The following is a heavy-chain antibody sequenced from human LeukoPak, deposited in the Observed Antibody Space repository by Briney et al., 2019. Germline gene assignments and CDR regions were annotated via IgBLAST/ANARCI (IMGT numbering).Heavy chain of an antibody. CDR2: ISSSSTTI. D-gene: IGHD6-6*01. V-gene: IGHV3-48*04. J-gene: IGHJ5*02. CDR3: ARELYHSRCWFDP. CDR1: GFTFSSYS. Sequence: GGSLRLSCAASGFTFSSYSMMWVRQAPGKGLEWVSYISSSSTTIHYADSVKGRFTISRDNAKNSLYLQMNSLRAEDTAVYYCARELYHSRCWFDPWGQGTLVTVSS.